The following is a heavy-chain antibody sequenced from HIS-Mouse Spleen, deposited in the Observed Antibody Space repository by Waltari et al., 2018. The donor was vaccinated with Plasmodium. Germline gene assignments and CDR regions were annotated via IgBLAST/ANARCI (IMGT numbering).Heavy chain of an antibody. D-gene: IGHD2-15*01. CDR1: GGPITSSSYI. Sequence: QLQLQESGPGLVKPSETLSLTRPVPGGPITSSSYIRGWHRPPPGKGLEWIGSIYYSGSTYYNPSLKSRVTISVDTSKNQFSLKLSSVTAADTAVYYCARDPPRGVEDIYGPTKDYWGQGTLVTVSS. CDR2: IYYSGST. V-gene: IGHV4-39*07. CDR3: ARDPPRGVEDIYGPTKDY. J-gene: IGHJ4*02.